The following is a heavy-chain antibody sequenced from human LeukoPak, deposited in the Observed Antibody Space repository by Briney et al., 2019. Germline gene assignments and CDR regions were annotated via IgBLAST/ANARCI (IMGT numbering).Heavy chain of an antibody. CDR1: GYTFTGYY. Sequence: ASVKVSCKASGYTFTGYYMHWVRQAPGQGLEWMGWINPNSGGTNYAQKFQGRVTMTRDTSISTAYMELSRLRSDDAAVYYCARGHYDILTGYYSDYWGQGTLVTVSS. J-gene: IGHJ4*02. CDR2: INPNSGGT. D-gene: IGHD3-9*01. CDR3: ARGHYDILTGYYSDY. V-gene: IGHV1-2*02.